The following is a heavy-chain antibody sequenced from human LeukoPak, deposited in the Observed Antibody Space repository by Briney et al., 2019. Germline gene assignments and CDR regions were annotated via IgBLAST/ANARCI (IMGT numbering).Heavy chain of an antibody. Sequence: KSSETLSLTCTVSGGSISSSSYYWGWIRQPPGKGLEWTGSIYYSGSTYYNPSLKSRVTISVDTSKNQFSLKLSSVTAADTAVYYCARDHLYYDFWSGYYTQVDYYYYMDVWGKGTTVTVSS. CDR1: GGSISSSSYY. CDR3: ARDHLYYDFWSGYYTQVDYYYYMDV. J-gene: IGHJ6*03. CDR2: IYYSGST. V-gene: IGHV4-39*07. D-gene: IGHD3-3*01.